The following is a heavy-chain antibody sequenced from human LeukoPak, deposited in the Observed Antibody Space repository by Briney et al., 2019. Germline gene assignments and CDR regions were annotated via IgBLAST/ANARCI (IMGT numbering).Heavy chain of an antibody. Sequence: GSLRLSCAASGFAFGSYAMSWVRQAPGKGLEWVSVIYSGGSTYYADSVKGRFTISRDNSKNTLYLQMNSLRAEDTAVYYCARVLVAGGAFDIWGQGTMVTVSS. CDR2: IYSGGST. CDR1: GFAFGSYA. V-gene: IGHV3-53*01. CDR3: ARVLVAGGAFDI. J-gene: IGHJ3*02. D-gene: IGHD6-19*01.